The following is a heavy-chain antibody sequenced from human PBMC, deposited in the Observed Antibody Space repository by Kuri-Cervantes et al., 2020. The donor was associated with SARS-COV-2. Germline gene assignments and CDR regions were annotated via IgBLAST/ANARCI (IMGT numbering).Heavy chain of an antibody. Sequence: LSLTCAASGFTFSSYGMHWVRQAPGKGLEWVAVIWYDGSNKYYADSVKGRFTISRDNSKNTLYLQMNSLRAEDTAVYYCAKDFAFATTLGYYYGMDVWGQGTTVTVSS. CDR2: IWYDGSNK. J-gene: IGHJ6*02. CDR3: AKDFAFATTLGYYYGMDV. CDR1: GFTFSSYG. V-gene: IGHV3-33*06. D-gene: IGHD5-12*01.